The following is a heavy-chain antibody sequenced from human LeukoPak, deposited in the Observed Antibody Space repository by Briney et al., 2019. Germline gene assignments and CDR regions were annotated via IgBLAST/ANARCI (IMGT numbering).Heavy chain of an antibody. CDR3: AGVSSSGYYYVNWFDP. J-gene: IGHJ5*02. D-gene: IGHD3-22*01. CDR1: GGSISSYY. Sequence: PSETLSLTCTVSGGSISSYYWSWIRQPPGKGLEWIGYIYYSGSTNYNPSLKSRVTISVDTSKNQSSLKLSSVTAADTAVYYCAGVSSSGYYYVNWFDPWGQGTLVTVSS. V-gene: IGHV4-59*01. CDR2: IYYSGST.